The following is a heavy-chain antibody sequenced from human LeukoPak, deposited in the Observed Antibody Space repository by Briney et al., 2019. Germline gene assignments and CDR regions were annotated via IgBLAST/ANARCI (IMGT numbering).Heavy chain of an antibody. V-gene: IGHV1-8*03. CDR2: MNPNSGNT. CDR1: GYTFTSYD. CDR3: ARGFGSGYFVWSWFDP. D-gene: IGHD3-3*01. J-gene: IGHJ5*02. Sequence: GASVKVSCKASGYTFTSYDINWVRQATGQGLEWMGWMNPNSGNTGYAQEFQGRVTITRNTSISTAYMELSSLRSEDTAVYYCARGFGSGYFVWSWFDPWGQGTLVTVSS.